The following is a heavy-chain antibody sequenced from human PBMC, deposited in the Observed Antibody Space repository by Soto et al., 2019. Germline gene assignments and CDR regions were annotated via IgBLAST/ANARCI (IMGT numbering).Heavy chain of an antibody. J-gene: IGHJ4*02. V-gene: IGHV1-69*13. D-gene: IGHD3-3*01. CDR3: ARDLNKYYDFWSGYTNYFDY. CDR1: GGTFSSYA. CDR2: IIPIFGTA. Sequence: SVKASCKASGGTFSSYAISWVRQAPGQGLEWMGGIIPIFGTANYAQKFQGRVTITADESTSTAYMELSSLRSEDTAVYYCARDLNKYYDFWSGYTNYFDYWGQGTLVTVSS.